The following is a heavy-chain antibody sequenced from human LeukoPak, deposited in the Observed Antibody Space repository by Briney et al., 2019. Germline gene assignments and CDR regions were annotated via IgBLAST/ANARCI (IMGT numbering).Heavy chain of an antibody. CDR1: GYTFTSYG. CDR3: ARGGPRWLQLINDAFDI. D-gene: IGHD5-24*01. Sequence: ASVKVSCKASGYTFTSYGISWVRQAPGQGLEWMGWISAYNGNTNYAQKLQGRVTMTTDTSTSTAYMELGSLRSDDTAVYYCARGGPRWLQLINDAFDIWGQGTMVTVSS. V-gene: IGHV1-18*01. J-gene: IGHJ3*02. CDR2: ISAYNGNT.